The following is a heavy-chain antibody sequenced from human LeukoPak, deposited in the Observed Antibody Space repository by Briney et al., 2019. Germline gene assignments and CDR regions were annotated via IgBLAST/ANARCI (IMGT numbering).Heavy chain of an antibody. Sequence: TPSETLSLTCIVSGGSIGSYYWSWIRQPPGKGLEWIGHIYYSGSTSYNPSLRSRVTISVDTSKNQFSLMLSSVTAADTAVYYCARDRYDGSGYYGYYFDYWGQGTLVSVAS. J-gene: IGHJ4*02. CDR2: IYYSGST. CDR3: ARDRYDGSGYYGYYFDY. V-gene: IGHV4-59*01. CDR1: GGSIGSYY. D-gene: IGHD3-22*01.